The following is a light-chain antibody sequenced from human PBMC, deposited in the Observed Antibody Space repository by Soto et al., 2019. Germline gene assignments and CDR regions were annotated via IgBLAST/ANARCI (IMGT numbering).Light chain of an antibody. V-gene: IGKV3-20*01. CDR2: GAS. CDR1: QSVSSSF. CDR3: QHYGTSLWT. J-gene: IGKJ1*01. Sequence: EIMLTQSPGTLSLSPGERATLSCRASQSVSSSFLAWYQQKPGQAPRLLIYGASIRATGIPDRFSGSGSGTDFTINISRMEPDDVEMYLCQHYGTSLWTFGQGTKVDIK.